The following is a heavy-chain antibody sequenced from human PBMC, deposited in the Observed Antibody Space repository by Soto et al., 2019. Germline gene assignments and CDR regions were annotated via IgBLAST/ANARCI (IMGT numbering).Heavy chain of an antibody. CDR1: GGSISSSNW. CDR2: IYHSGST. J-gene: IGHJ5*02. CDR3: AGVRVAAAGQNWFDP. Sequence: QVQLQESGPGLVKPSGTLSLTCAVSGGSISSSNWWSWVRQPPGKGLEWIGEIYHSGSTNYNPSLKSRVTISVDKSKNQFSLKLSSVTAADTAVYYCAGVRVAAAGQNWFDPWGQGTLVTVSS. D-gene: IGHD6-13*01. V-gene: IGHV4-4*02.